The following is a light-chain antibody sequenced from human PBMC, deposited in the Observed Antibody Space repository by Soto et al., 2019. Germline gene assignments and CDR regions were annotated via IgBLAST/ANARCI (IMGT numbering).Light chain of an antibody. Sequence: EIVLTQSPGTLSLSPGERATLSCRASQSVSKNYLAWYQQKPGQAPRLLIYGASNRATGIPDRFSGSGSGTDFTLTISRLEPEDFALYYCQQYGSSGTFGQGTKVEIK. J-gene: IGKJ1*01. CDR3: QQYGSSGT. V-gene: IGKV3-20*01. CDR1: QSVSKNY. CDR2: GAS.